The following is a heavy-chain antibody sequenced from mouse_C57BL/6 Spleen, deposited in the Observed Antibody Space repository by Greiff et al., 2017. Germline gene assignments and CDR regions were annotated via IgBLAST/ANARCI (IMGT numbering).Heavy chain of an antibody. CDR2: SRNKANDYTT. V-gene: IGHV7-1*01. Sequence: EVHLVESGGGLVQSGRSLRLSCATSGFTFSDFYMEWVRQAPGKGLEWIAASRNKANDYTTEYSASVKGRFIVSRDTSQSILYLQMNALRAEDTAIYYCARDGNYGRSYWYFDVWGTGTTVTVSS. CDR1: GFTFSDFY. CDR3: ARDGNYGRSYWYFDV. J-gene: IGHJ1*03. D-gene: IGHD1-1*01.